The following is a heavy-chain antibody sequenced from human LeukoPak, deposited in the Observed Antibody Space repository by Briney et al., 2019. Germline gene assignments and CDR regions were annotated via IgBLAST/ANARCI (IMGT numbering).Heavy chain of an antibody. CDR2: ISAYNGNA. D-gene: IGHD2-21*02. V-gene: IGHV1-18*01. Sequence: ASVKVSCKASGYTFTSYGISWVRQAPGQGLEWMGWISAYNGNANYAQKFQGRVTMTEDTSTDTAYMELSSLRSEDTAVYYCATGVAYCGGDCSTTFDYWGQGTLVTVSS. J-gene: IGHJ4*02. CDR1: GYTFTSYG. CDR3: ATGVAYCGGDCSTTFDY.